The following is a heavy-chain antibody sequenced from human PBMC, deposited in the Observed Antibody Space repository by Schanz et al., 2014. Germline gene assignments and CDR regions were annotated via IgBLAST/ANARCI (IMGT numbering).Heavy chain of an antibody. V-gene: IGHV1-46*02. D-gene: IGHD3-3*01. CDR3: AGAESNYFLNWFDP. Sequence: VREPGASVKVSCKASGYTFNNYYRHWVRQAPVQRPEWLGVISPSTGRTTYAPQCQERVTITMDTSMTTVYMEQSTLRCEDKAIYYCAGAESNYFLNWFDPEGPGPLV. CDR1: GYTFNNYY. J-gene: IGHJ5*02. CDR2: ISPSTGRT.